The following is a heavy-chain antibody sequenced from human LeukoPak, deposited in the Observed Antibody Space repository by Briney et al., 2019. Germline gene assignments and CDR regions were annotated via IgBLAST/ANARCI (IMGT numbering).Heavy chain of an antibody. D-gene: IGHD7-27*01. CDR1: GFTFSSYG. CDR2: IWYDGSNK. V-gene: IGHV3-33*01. J-gene: IGHJ6*02. CDR3: ARDLGQNGMDV. Sequence: GGSLRLSCAASGFTFSSYGMHWVRQAPGKGLEWVAVIWYDGSNKYYADSVKGRFTISRDNSKNTLNLQTNSLRAEDTAVYYCARDLGQNGMDVWGQGTTVTVSS.